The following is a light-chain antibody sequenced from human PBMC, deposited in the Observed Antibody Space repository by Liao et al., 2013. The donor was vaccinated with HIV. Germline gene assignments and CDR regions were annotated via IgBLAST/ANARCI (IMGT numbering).Light chain of an antibody. CDR1: NIGRKS. Sequence: SYELTQPPSVSLAPGQTARITCGGDNIGRKSVHWYQQRPGQAPVVVISYDDGRPSEIPERFSGSNSGDTATLTISGTQPTDEADYYCQAWDRNTAIFGGGTKLTVL. CDR3: QAWDRNTAI. CDR2: YDD. V-gene: IGLV3-21*01. J-gene: IGLJ2*01.